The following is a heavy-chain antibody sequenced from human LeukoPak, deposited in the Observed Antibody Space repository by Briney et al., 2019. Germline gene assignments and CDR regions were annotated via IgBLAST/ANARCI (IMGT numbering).Heavy chain of an antibody. Sequence: SETLSLTCTVSGGSISSSSYYWGWIRQPPGKGLEWIGSIYYSGSTYYNPSLKSRVTISVDTSKNQFSLKLSSVTAADTAVYFCARLGDTDAFDIWGQGTMVTVSS. J-gene: IGHJ3*02. CDR2: IYYSGST. CDR3: ARLGDTDAFDI. D-gene: IGHD3-10*01. CDR1: GGSISSSSYY. V-gene: IGHV4-39*01.